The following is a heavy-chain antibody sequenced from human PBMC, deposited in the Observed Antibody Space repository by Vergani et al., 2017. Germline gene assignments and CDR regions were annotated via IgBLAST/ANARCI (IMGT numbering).Heavy chain of an antibody. CDR3: ARHRVAWELLSWFDP. CDR1: GFTFSGSA. D-gene: IGHD1-26*01. CDR2: IRSKANSYAT. Sequence: EVQLVESGGGLVQPGGSLKLSCAASGFTFSGSAMHWVRQASGKGLEWVGRIRSKANSYATAYAASVKGRFTISRDDSKNTAYLQMNSMKTEDTAVYYCARHRVAWELLSWFDPWGQGTLVTVSS. J-gene: IGHJ5*02. V-gene: IGHV3-73*02.